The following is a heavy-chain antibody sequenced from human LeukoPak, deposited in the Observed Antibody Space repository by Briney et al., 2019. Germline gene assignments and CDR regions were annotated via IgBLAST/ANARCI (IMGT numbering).Heavy chain of an antibody. V-gene: IGHV3-7*01. CDR1: GFTFSSYW. CDR2: IKQDGSEK. J-gene: IGHJ4*02. CDR3: ASVYYGYYFDY. Sequence: PGGSLRLSCAASGFTFSSYWMSWVRQAPGKGLEWVANIKQDGSEKYYVDSVKGRFTISRDNAKNSLYLQMNSLRAEDTAVYYCASVYYGYYFDYWGQGTLVTVFS. D-gene: IGHD3-10*01.